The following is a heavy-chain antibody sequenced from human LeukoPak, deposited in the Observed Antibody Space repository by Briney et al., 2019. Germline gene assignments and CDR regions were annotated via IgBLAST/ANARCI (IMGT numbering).Heavy chain of an antibody. Sequence: PGGSLRLSCAVSGFTFSSYAMSWVRQAPGKGLEWVSAISGSGGSTYYADSVKGRFTISRDNSKNTLYLQMNSLRAEDTAVYYCARAYGDYVPFDYWGQGTLVTVSS. CDR3: ARAYGDYVPFDY. CDR2: ISGSGGST. V-gene: IGHV3-23*01. J-gene: IGHJ4*02. CDR1: GFTFSSYA. D-gene: IGHD4-17*01.